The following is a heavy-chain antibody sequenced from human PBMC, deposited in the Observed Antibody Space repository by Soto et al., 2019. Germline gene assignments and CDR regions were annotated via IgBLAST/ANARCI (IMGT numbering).Heavy chain of an antibody. CDR2: LYTRGTT. J-gene: IGHJ4*02. CDR1: GASISNFY. D-gene: IGHD3-10*01. CDR3: AKEGTYYFDS. Sequence: SETLSLTCSVSGASISNFYWSWIRQSAGKGLEWIGRLYTRGTTDYNPSLKSRVTMSIDTTKNRVSLSLTSVTAADTAVYYCAKEGTYYFDSWGQGIVVTVSS. V-gene: IGHV4-4*07.